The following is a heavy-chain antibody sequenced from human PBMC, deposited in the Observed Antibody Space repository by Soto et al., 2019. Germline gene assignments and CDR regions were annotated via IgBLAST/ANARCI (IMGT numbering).Heavy chain of an antibody. J-gene: IGHJ5*02. CDR2: IYYNGST. CDR1: GGSVTSRSYF. D-gene: IGHD2-15*01. Sequence: SETLSLTCTVSGGSVTSRSYFWGWIRQPPGKGLEWIGTIYYNGSTYYNPSLKSRVTLSVDTSKNQFSLKLTSVTASDTAVYYCARQRVVPGTPTNWFDPWGQGTLVTVSS. CDR3: ARQRVVPGTPTNWFDP. V-gene: IGHV4-39*01.